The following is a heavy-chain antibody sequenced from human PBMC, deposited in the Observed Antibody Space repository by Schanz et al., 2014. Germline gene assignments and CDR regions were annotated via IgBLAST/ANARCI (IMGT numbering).Heavy chain of an antibody. Sequence: QVQLVESGGGVAQPGGSLRLSCAASGFSFSGYGMHWVRQAPGKGLEWVAYIRFDASAKYYGDSVEGRFTISRDNAKNSLYLQMNSLRAEDTALYYCAKDRQNRVNRVGYYYGMDVWGQGTTVTVSS. CDR2: IRFDASAK. CDR3: AKDRQNRVNRVGYYYGMDV. CDR1: GFSFSGYG. D-gene: IGHD3-16*01. J-gene: IGHJ6*02. V-gene: IGHV3-30*02.